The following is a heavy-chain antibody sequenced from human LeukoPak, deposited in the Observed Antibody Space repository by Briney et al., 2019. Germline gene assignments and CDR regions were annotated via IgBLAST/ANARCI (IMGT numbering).Heavy chain of an antibody. Sequence: GGSLRLSCAASGFTVSSYGMHWVRQAPGKGLEWVAFIRYDGSNKYYADSVKGRFTISRDNSKNTLYLQMNSLRVEDTAVYYCAKGRRVDANDHFDYWGQGTLVTVSS. CDR2: IRYDGSNK. CDR3: AKGRRVDANDHFDY. J-gene: IGHJ4*02. V-gene: IGHV3-30*02. CDR1: GFTVSSYG. D-gene: IGHD1-1*01.